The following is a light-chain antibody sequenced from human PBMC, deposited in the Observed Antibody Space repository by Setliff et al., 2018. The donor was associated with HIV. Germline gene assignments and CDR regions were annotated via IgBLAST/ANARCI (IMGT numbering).Light chain of an antibody. CDR3: SSYAISNTLL. CDR2: EVR. CDR1: SSDVGGYSY. V-gene: IGLV2-14*01. Sequence: QFALTQPASVSGSPGQSITISCTGTSSDVGGYSYVSWYQQHPGKAPKLIIYEVRNRPSGVSDRFSGSKSGNTASLTISGLQAEDEADYYCSSYAISNTLLFGTGTKVTVL. J-gene: IGLJ1*01.